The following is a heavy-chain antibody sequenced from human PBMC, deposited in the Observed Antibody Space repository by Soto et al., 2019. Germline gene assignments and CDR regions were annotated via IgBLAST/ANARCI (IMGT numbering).Heavy chain of an antibody. J-gene: IGHJ5*02. D-gene: IGHD3-10*01. CDR2: IYYSGTT. Sequence: PSETLSLTCTVSGGSISSGNYYWTWIRQPPGKGLEWIGYIYYSGTTYYNPPLKSRITISIDTSKNQFSLNLTSVTAADTAVYYCARVGSYDSGSIGWFDPWGQGTLVTVSS. CDR1: GGSISSGNYY. CDR3: ARVGSYDSGSIGWFDP. V-gene: IGHV4-30-4*01.